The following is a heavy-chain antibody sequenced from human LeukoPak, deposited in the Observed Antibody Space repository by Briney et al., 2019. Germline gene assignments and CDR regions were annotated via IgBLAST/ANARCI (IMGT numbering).Heavy chain of an antibody. CDR1: GFTFSSYG. D-gene: IGHD6-13*01. CDR3: AKDGAALSFDY. Sequence: PGRSLRLSCAASGFTFSSYGMLWVRQAPGKGLEWVAVISYDGSNKYYADSVKGRFTISRDNSKNTLYLQMNSLRAEDTAVYYCAKDGAALSFDYWGQGTLVTVSS. V-gene: IGHV3-30*18. J-gene: IGHJ4*02. CDR2: ISYDGSNK.